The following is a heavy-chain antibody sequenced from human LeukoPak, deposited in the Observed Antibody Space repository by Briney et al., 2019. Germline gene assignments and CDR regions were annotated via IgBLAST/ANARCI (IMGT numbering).Heavy chain of an antibody. D-gene: IGHD3-22*01. CDR1: GFTFTTYN. J-gene: IGHJ4*02. CDR3: ARGAPYYYDGSGLYYFDY. V-gene: IGHV3-48*01. Sequence: GGSLRLSCAASGFTFTTYNMNWVRQAPGRGLEWISYYADSVKGRFTISRDNGTNSLFLQMNSLRAEDTAVYYCARGAPYYYDGSGLYYFDYWGQGTLVTVSS.